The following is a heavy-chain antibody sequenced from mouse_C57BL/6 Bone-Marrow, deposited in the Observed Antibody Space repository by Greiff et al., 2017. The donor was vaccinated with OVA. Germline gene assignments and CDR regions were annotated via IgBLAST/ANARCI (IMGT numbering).Heavy chain of an antibody. J-gene: IGHJ2*01. Sequence: EVNVVESGEGLVKPGGSLKLSCAASGFTFSSYAMSWVRQTPEKRLEWVAYISSGGDYIYYADTVKGRFTISRDNARNTLYLQMSSLKSEDTAMYYCTRDRDGSDYWGQGTTLTVSS. D-gene: IGHD2-3*01. CDR2: ISSGGDYI. CDR3: TRDRDGSDY. CDR1: GFTFSSYA. V-gene: IGHV5-9-1*02.